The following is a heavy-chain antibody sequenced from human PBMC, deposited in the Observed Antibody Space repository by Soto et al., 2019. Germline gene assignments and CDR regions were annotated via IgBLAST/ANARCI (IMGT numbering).Heavy chain of an antibody. J-gene: IGHJ6*02. Sequence: QVQLVQSGAEVKKPGSSVTVSCKASGGTFDYSAISWVRQAPGQGLEWMGGIIPIFPTPDYAQKFQGRVTITAVESTSTTYMELTSLRSEDKAVYYCARDKDSLQFVGNYDYAMDIWGQGNTVTVSS. CDR3: ARDKDSLQFVGNYDYAMDI. V-gene: IGHV1-69*12. CDR2: IIPIFPTP. D-gene: IGHD1-1*01. CDR1: GGTFDYSA.